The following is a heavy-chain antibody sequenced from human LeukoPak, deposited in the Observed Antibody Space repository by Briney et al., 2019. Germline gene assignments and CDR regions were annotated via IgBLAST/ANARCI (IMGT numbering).Heavy chain of an antibody. Sequence: GGSLRLSCAASGFTFSSYGVHWVRQAPGKGLEWVAFIRYDGSNKYYADSVKGRFTISRDNSKNTLYLQMNSLRAEDTAVYYCAKTGPTTVTPFDPWGQGTLVTVSS. CDR2: IRYDGSNK. CDR1: GFTFSSYG. V-gene: IGHV3-30*02. D-gene: IGHD4-17*01. CDR3: AKTGPTTVTPFDP. J-gene: IGHJ5*02.